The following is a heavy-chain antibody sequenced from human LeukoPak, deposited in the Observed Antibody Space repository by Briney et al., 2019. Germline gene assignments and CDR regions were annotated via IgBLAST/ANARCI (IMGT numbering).Heavy chain of an antibody. CDR1: GYSISSGYY. V-gene: IGHV4-38-2*01. D-gene: IGHD2-2*01. CDR3: ARILGYCSSTSCSYYYYYYMDV. CDR2: IYHSGRT. J-gene: IGHJ6*03. Sequence: SETLSLTCAVSGYSISSGYYWGWIRQPPGKGLEWIGSIYHSGRTYYNPSLKSRVTISVDTSKNQFSLKLSSVTAADTAVYYCARILGYCSSTSCSYYYYYYMDVWGKGTTVTVSS.